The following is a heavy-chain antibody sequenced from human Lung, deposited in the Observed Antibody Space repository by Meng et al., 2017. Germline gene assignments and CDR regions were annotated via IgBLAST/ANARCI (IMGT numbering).Heavy chain of an antibody. CDR1: GGSFSDYY. CDR2: INHSGST. V-gene: IGHV4-34*01. D-gene: IGHD4-11*01. Sequence: VQLMRVGAGLLKPSETLSLTCAVSGGSFSDYYWSWIRQPPGKGLEWIGEINHSGSTNYNPSLESRATISVDTSQNNLSLKLSSVTAADSAVYYCARGPTTMAHDFDYWGQGTLVTVSS. CDR3: ARGPTTMAHDFDY. J-gene: IGHJ4*02.